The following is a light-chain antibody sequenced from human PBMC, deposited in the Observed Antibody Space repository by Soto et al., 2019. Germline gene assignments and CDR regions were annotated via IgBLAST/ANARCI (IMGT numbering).Light chain of an antibody. CDR3: QQYNERPPWT. Sequence: IVMTQSPATLSVSPGESVTLSCRASLTMNNNIAWYQHKPGQAPRLLIFGASSRATGVPGRFSGSGFGTEFPLSISSLQSEDFAVYFCQQYNERPPWTFGQGTTVEMK. J-gene: IGKJ1*01. CDR1: LTMNNN. CDR2: GAS. V-gene: IGKV3-15*01.